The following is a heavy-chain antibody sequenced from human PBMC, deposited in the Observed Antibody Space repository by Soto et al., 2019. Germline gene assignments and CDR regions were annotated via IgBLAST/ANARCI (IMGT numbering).Heavy chain of an antibody. V-gene: IGHV3-21*01. Sequence: GGSLRLSCAASGFTFSSYSMSWVRQAPGKGLEWVSSISRTSNYRFYADSVRGRFTISRGNAENSLFLQMDSLRAEDTAVYYCARAFLREDAFDIWGRGTMVTVSS. D-gene: IGHD4-17*01. CDR3: ARAFLREDAFDI. J-gene: IGHJ3*02. CDR2: ISRTSNYR. CDR1: GFTFSSYS.